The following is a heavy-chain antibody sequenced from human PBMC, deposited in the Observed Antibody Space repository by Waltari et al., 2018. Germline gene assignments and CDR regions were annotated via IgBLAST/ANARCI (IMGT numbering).Heavy chain of an antibody. V-gene: IGHV1-69*01. Sequence: QVQLVQSGAEVKKPGSSVKVSCKASGGTFSSYAISWVRQAPGQGLEWMGGIIPIFGTANDAQKFQGRVTITADESTSTAYMELSSLRSEDTAVYYCARNLGAITMVRGVFYGMDVWGQGTTVTVSS. J-gene: IGHJ6*02. CDR3: ARNLGAITMVRGVFYGMDV. D-gene: IGHD3-10*01. CDR1: GGTFSSYA. CDR2: IIPIFGTA.